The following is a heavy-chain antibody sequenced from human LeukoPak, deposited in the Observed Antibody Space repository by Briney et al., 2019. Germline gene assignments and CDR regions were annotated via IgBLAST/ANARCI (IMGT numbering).Heavy chain of an antibody. CDR1: GGSISSGDYY. Sequence: PSETLSLTCTVSGGSISSGDYYWSWLRQPPGKGLEWIGHIYYSGSTYYNPSLKSRVKISVDTSKNQFSLKLSSVTDADTAVYYCARVWGYCSSTSCYTSYYFDYWGQGTLVTVSS. CDR2: IYYSGST. D-gene: IGHD2-2*02. V-gene: IGHV4-30-4*01. J-gene: IGHJ4*02. CDR3: ARVWGYCSSTSCYTSYYFDY.